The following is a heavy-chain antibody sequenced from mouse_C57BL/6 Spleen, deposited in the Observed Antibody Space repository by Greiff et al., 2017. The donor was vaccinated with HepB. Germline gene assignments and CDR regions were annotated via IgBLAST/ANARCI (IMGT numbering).Heavy chain of an antibody. CDR1: GYSITSGYY. D-gene: IGHD2-4*01. Sequence: EVKLMESGPGLVKPSQSLSLTCSVTGYSITSGYYWNWIRQFPGNKLEWMGYISYDGSNNYNPSLKNRISITRDTSKNQFFLKLNSVTTEDTATYYCARGGDYDVGPNYWGQGTTLTVSS. CDR3: ARGGDYDVGPNY. V-gene: IGHV3-6*01. J-gene: IGHJ2*01. CDR2: ISYDGSN.